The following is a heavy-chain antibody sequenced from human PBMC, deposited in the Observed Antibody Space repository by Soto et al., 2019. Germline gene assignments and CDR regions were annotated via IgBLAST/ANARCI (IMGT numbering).Heavy chain of an antibody. CDR2: ISAYNGNT. CDR3: ARGLDPIEVAGTPDAFDI. CDR1: GYTFTSYG. D-gene: IGHD6-19*01. Sequence: ASVKVSCKSSGYTFTSYGISWVRQAPGQGLEWMGWISAYNGNTNYAQKLQGRVTMTTDTSTSTAYTELRSLRSDDTAVYYCARGLDPIEVAGTPDAFDIWGQGKMVTVSS. J-gene: IGHJ3*02. V-gene: IGHV1-18*01.